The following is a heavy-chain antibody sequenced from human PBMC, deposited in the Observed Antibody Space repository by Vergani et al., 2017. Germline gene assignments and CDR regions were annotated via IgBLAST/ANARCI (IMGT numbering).Heavy chain of an antibody. V-gene: IGHV4-39*01. D-gene: IGHD3-3*01. CDR1: GGSISSSSYY. CDR3: ARVHGSKFGVVIPYYFDY. Sequence: QLQLQESGPGLVKPSETLSLTCTVSGGSISSSSYYWGWIRQPPGKGLEWIGSIYYSGSTYYNPSLKSRVTISVDTSKNQFSLKLSSVTAADTAVYYCARVHGSKFGVVIPYYFDYWGQGTLVTVSS. J-gene: IGHJ4*02. CDR2: IYYSGST.